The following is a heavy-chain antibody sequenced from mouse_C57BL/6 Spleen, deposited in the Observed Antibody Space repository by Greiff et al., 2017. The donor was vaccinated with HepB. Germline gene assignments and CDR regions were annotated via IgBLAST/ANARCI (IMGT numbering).Heavy chain of an antibody. D-gene: IGHD2-3*01. CDR2: IYPSDSET. Sequence: VQLQQSGAELVRPGSSVKLSCKASGYTFTSYWMDWVKQRPGQGLEWIGNIYPSDSETHYNQKFKDKATLTVDKSSSTAYMQLSSLTSEDSAVYYCARGGYSAWFAYWGQGTLVTVSA. V-gene: IGHV1-61*01. CDR3: ARGGYSAWFAY. J-gene: IGHJ3*01. CDR1: GYTFTSYW.